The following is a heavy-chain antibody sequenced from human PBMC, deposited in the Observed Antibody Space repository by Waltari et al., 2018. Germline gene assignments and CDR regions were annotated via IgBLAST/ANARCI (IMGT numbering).Heavy chain of an antibody. CDR2: LIPIFGTA. V-gene: IGHV1-69*01. Sequence: QVQLVQSGAEVKRPGSSVKVSCQASGSPFSSYAIAWVRLAPGQGLEWMGELIPIFGTASRAQKFQGRVTITADESTNTAYIDLHSLRFEDTAVYYCARGNYYGSGSYAFDLWGQGTLVTVS. CDR1: GSPFSSYA. CDR3: ARGNYYGSGSYAFDL. D-gene: IGHD3-10*01. J-gene: IGHJ4*02.